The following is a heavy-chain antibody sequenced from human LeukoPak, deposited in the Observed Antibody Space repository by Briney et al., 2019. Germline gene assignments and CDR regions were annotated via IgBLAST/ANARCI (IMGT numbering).Heavy chain of an antibody. J-gene: IGHJ4*02. CDR2: INPNSGDT. CDR1: GYTFTSYG. CDR3: ARGSTVGATESLGFDY. V-gene: IGHV1-2*02. Sequence: ASVKVSCKASGYTFTSYGITWVRQAPGQGLEWMGWINPNSGDTHYAQTFQGRVTMTRDTSISTAYMELSRLRSDDSAVYYCARGSTVGATESLGFDYWGQGTPVTVSS. D-gene: IGHD1-26*01.